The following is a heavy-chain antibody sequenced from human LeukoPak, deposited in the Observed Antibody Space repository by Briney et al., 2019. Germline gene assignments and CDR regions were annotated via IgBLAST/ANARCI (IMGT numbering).Heavy chain of an antibody. J-gene: IGHJ4*02. D-gene: IGHD6-19*01. V-gene: IGHV4-61*05. Sequence: SETLSLTCTVSGGSISSSSYYWGWIRQPPGKGLEWIGYIYYSGSTNYNPSLKSRVTISVDTSKNQFSLKLSSVTAADTAVYYCARQEYSSGWYDYWGQGTLVTVSS. CDR3: ARQEYSSGWYDY. CDR1: GGSISSSSYY. CDR2: IYYSGST.